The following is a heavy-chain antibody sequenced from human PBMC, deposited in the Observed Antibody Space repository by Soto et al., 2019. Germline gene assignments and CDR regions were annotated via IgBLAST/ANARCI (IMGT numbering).Heavy chain of an antibody. V-gene: IGHV3-23*01. J-gene: IGHJ6*02. Sequence: EVQLLESGGGLVQPGGSLRLSGAASEFTFSSYAMSWVRQAPGKGLEWVSAISGSGSSTYYADSVKGRFTISRDNSKNTLYLQMNSLRAEDTAVYYCAKDLRMTTVPTSHYGMDVWGQGTTVTVSS. D-gene: IGHD4-4*01. CDR1: EFTFSSYA. CDR2: ISGSGSST. CDR3: AKDLRMTTVPTSHYGMDV.